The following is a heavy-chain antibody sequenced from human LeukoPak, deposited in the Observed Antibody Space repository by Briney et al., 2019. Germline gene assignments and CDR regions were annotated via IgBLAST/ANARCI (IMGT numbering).Heavy chain of an antibody. CDR3: ARDPYSSSWYRDAFDI. Sequence: GGSLRLSCTTSGFSFSDYAMHWVRQSPGKGLEWVAVIWNDSSNKYYAKSLEGRFAVSRDNAKNSLYLQMNSLRAEDTAVYYCARDPYSSSWYRDAFDIWGQGTMVTVSS. CDR2: IWNDSSNK. CDR1: GFSFSDYA. V-gene: IGHV3-33*01. J-gene: IGHJ3*02. D-gene: IGHD6-13*01.